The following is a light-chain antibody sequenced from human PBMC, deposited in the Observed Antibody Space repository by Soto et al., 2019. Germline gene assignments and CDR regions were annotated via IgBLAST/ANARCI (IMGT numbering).Light chain of an antibody. V-gene: IGLV2-14*01. Sequence: QSALTQPASVFGSPGQSITISCTGTSSDVGGYNYVSWYQQHPGKAPKLMISEVSNRPSGISSRFSGSKSDNTASLTISGLQAEDEADYYCSSYSSLTSLVFGGGTKLTVL. CDR3: SSYSSLTSLV. CDR2: EVS. CDR1: SSDVGGYNY. J-gene: IGLJ2*01.